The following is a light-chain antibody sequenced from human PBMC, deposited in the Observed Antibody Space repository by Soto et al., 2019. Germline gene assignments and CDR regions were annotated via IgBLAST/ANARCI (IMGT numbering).Light chain of an antibody. Sequence: EVVLTQSPATLSLSPGEEATLSCRASQSVTKYLAWYQQKPGQTLRLLISDVSKRAPGIPARFSGSGSGTDFSLTIRSLEPEDFAVYFCHQRSNWPLTFGGGTKVEI. CDR2: DVS. V-gene: IGKV3-11*01. CDR1: QSVTKY. CDR3: HQRSNWPLT. J-gene: IGKJ4*01.